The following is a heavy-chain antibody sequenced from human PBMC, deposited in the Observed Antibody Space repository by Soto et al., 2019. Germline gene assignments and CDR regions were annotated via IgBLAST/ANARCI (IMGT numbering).Heavy chain of an antibody. D-gene: IGHD2-2*01. Sequence: EVQLVESGGGLVQPGGSLRLSCAASGFTFSSYWMHWVRQAPGKGLVWVSRINSDGSSTSYADSVKGRFTISRDTAKNTLYLQMNSLRAEDTAVYYCARVVSDCSSTSCYADAFDIWGQGTMVTVSS. CDR1: GFTFSSYW. J-gene: IGHJ3*02. CDR3: ARVVSDCSSTSCYADAFDI. V-gene: IGHV3-74*01. CDR2: INSDGSST.